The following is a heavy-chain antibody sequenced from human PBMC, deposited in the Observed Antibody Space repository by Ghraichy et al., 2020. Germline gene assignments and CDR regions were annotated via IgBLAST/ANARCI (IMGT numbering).Heavy chain of an antibody. CDR2: ITSSSRTI. J-gene: IGHJ6*02. V-gene: IGHV3-48*02. D-gene: IGHD4-23*01. CDR1: GFTLSGYS. Sequence: GGSLRLSCVGSGFTLSGYSMNWVRQSPGQGLEWVAYITSSSRTISYADSVKGRFTISRDNAQNSLYLQMNSLRDEDTALYYCARGATVVRFFYYDGMDVWGQGTTGTVSS. CDR3: ARGATVVRFFYYDGMDV.